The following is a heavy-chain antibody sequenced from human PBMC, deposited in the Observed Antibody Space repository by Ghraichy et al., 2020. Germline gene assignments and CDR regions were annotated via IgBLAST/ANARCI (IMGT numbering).Heavy chain of an antibody. CDR2: IYYSGST. J-gene: IGHJ4*02. V-gene: IGHV4-39*07. CDR3: ARVVGGSVGY. CDR1: GGSISSSSFY. Sequence: LSLTCTVSGGSISSSSFYWGWIRHPPGKGLEWIGSIYYSGSTYYNPSLKSRVTISVDRSKNQFSLKLSSVTAADTAVYYCARVVGGSVGYWGQGTLVTVSS. D-gene: IGHD4-23*01.